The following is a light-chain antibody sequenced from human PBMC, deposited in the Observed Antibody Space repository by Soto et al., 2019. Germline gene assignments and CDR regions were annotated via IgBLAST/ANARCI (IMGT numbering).Light chain of an antibody. CDR3: QQYDTLLT. CDR1: QDIGKR. Sequence: DIRMPQSPSSLSASVGDRVTSTCQASQDIGKRLNWYQHKPGKDPKVLIYDASYLETGVPSRFSGRRSGTDFTFSISSLQPEDFATYYCQQYDTLLTFGGGTKVE. V-gene: IGKV1-33*01. CDR2: DAS. J-gene: IGKJ4*01.